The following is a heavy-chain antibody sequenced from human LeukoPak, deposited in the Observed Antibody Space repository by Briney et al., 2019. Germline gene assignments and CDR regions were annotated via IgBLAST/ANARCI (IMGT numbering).Heavy chain of an antibody. Sequence: GASVKVSCRASGYSFSAYYVHWVRQAPGQGLEWMGWMNPHSGAPTYAQKFKGRVTMTRDTSSSTDYMELSSLPSDHPAVYYCARKKVEVVPTYDYWGQGTLITVSS. CDR1: GYSFSAYY. V-gene: IGHV1-2*02. D-gene: IGHD5-12*01. CDR2: MNPHSGAP. J-gene: IGHJ4*02. CDR3: ARKKVEVVPTYDY.